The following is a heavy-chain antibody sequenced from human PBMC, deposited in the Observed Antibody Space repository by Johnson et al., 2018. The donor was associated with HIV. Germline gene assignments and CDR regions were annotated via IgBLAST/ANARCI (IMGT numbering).Heavy chain of an antibody. Sequence: VQLVESGGGVVKPGRSLRLSCAASGFTFSSYAMPWVRQAPGKGLEWVGRIKSKTDGGTTDYAAPVKGRFTISRDDSKTTLYLQMNSLKTEDTAVYYCTTPGGTREVFAFDIWGQGTMVTVSS. CDR1: GFTFSSYA. V-gene: IGHV3-15*01. CDR3: TTPGGTREVFAFDI. D-gene: IGHD2-15*01. J-gene: IGHJ3*02. CDR2: IKSKTDGGTT.